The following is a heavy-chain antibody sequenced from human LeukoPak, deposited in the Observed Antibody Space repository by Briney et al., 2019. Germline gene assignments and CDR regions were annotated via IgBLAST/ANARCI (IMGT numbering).Heavy chain of an antibody. Sequence: GGSLRLSCAASGFTFNSYAMNWVRQAPGKGLEWVSGISGSGGSTFYADSVKGRFTISRDNSKNTLYLQMNSLRAEDTAVYYCAKWFGEPFFDYWGQGTLVTVSS. CDR1: GFTFNSYA. D-gene: IGHD3-10*01. CDR2: ISGSGGST. J-gene: IGHJ4*02. V-gene: IGHV3-23*01. CDR3: AKWFGEPFFDY.